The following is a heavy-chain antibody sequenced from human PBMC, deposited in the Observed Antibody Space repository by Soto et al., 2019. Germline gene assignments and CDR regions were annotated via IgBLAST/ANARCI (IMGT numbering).Heavy chain of an antibody. D-gene: IGHD1-26*01. CDR3: ARDGGTDPPNYYYYGMDV. V-gene: IGHV4-30-4*08. CDR1: GGSISSGGYS. J-gene: IGHJ6*02. CDR2: IYCSGST. Sequence: SETLSLTCAVSGGSISSGGYSWSWIRQPPGKGLEWIGYIYCSGSTYYNPSLKSRVTISVDTSKNQFSLKLSSVTAADTAVYYCARDGGTDPPNYYYYGMDVWGQGTTVTVSS.